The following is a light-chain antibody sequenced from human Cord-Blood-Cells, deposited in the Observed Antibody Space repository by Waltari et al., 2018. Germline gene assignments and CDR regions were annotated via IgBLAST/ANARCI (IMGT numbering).Light chain of an antibody. Sequence: DIQMTQSPSSLSASVGDRVTITCRASQSISSYLNWYQQKPGKAPKLLLYAASSLQSGVPSRFSGSGSWTDFTLTISSLQPEDFATYYCQQSYSTPFTFGPGTKVDIK. V-gene: IGKV1-39*01. J-gene: IGKJ3*01. CDR2: AAS. CDR1: QSISSY. CDR3: QQSYSTPFT.